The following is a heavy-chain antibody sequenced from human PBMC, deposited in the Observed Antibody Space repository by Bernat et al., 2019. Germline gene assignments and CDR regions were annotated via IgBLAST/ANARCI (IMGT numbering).Heavy chain of an antibody. CDR3: AKGLGGNGDFYYYMDV. V-gene: IGHV3-23*01. D-gene: IGHD3-10*01. Sequence: EEQLLESGGGLVQPGGSLRLSCAASGFTFGNYAMTWVRQAPGKGLEWVSGIGGGGGSPDTTDSVKGRFTISRDDSKNTLYLQLNSLRAEDTAVYYCAKGLGGNGDFYYYMDVWGKGTTVTVSS. J-gene: IGHJ6*03. CDR1: GFTFGNYA. CDR2: IGGGGGSP.